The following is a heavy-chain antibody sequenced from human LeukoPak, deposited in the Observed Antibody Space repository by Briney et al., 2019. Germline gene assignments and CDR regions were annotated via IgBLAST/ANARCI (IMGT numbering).Heavy chain of an antibody. D-gene: IGHD4/OR15-4a*01. V-gene: IGHV4-34*01. CDR3: ARGLGADPPFDY. CDR1: GGSFSGYY. Sequence: SETLSLTCAVYGGSFSGYYWSWIRQPPGKGLEWIGEINHSGSTNYNPSLKSRVTISVDTSKNQFSLKLSSVTAADTAVYYCARGLGADPPFDYWGQGTLSPSPQ. J-gene: IGHJ4*02. CDR2: INHSGST.